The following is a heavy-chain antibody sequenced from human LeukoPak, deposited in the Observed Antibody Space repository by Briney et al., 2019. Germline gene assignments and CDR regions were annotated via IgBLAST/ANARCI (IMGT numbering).Heavy chain of an antibody. CDR2: IYYSGST. Sequence: SETLSLTCTVSGGSISTYYWSWIRQPPGKGLEWIGYIYYSGSTNYNPSLKSRVTISVDTSKKQFSLKLSSVTAADTAVYYCARSGAAEGPTHNWFDPWSQGTLVTVSS. J-gene: IGHJ5*02. V-gene: IGHV4-59*01. CDR3: ARSGAAEGPTHNWFDP. CDR1: GGSISTYY. D-gene: IGHD6-13*01.